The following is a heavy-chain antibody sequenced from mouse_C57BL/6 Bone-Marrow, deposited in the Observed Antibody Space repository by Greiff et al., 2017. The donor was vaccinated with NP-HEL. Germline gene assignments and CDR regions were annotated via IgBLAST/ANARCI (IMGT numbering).Heavy chain of an antibody. D-gene: IGHD4-1*01. CDR2: IYPGSGST. Sequence: QVQPQQPGAELVKPGASVKMSCKASGYTFTSYWITWVKQRPGQGLEWIGDIYPGSGSTNYNEKFKSKATLTVDTSSSTAYMQLSSLTSEDSAVYYCARYGANWDSHFDVWGTGTTVTVSS. J-gene: IGHJ1*03. V-gene: IGHV1-55*01. CDR1: GYTFTSYW. CDR3: ARYGANWDSHFDV.